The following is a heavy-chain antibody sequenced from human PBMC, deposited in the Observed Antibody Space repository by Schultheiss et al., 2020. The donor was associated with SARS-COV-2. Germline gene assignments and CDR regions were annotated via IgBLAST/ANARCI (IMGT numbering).Heavy chain of an antibody. CDR3: ARDGAPPDIVVVVAAKGEGYYGMDV. CDR2: ISAYNGNT. D-gene: IGHD2-15*01. J-gene: IGHJ6*02. Sequence: ASVKVSCKASGYTFTSYGISWVRQAPGQGLEWMGWISAYNGNTNYAQKLQGRVTMTTDTSTSTAYMELRSLRSDDTAVYYCARDGAPPDIVVVVAAKGEGYYGMDVWGQGTTVTVSS. V-gene: IGHV1-18*01. CDR1: GYTFTSYG.